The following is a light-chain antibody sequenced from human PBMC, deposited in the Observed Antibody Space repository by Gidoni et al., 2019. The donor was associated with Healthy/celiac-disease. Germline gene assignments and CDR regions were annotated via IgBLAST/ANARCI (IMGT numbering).Light chain of an antibody. Sequence: DIVMTQSPDSLAVSLSARATINCKSSQSVLYSSNNKNYLAWYQQKPGQPPKLLIYWASTRESGVPDRFSGSGSGTDFTLTISSLQAEDVAVYYCQQYYSTPQTFGQGTKVEIK. V-gene: IGKV4-1*01. J-gene: IGKJ1*01. CDR1: QSVLYSSNNKNY. CDR3: QQYYSTPQT. CDR2: WAS.